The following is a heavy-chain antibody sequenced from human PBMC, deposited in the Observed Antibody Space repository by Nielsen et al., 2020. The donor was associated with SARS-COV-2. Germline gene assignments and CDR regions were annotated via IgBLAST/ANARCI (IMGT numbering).Heavy chain of an antibody. V-gene: IGHV3-9*01. CDR3: ATAGPILNY. Sequence: GGSLRLSCAASGFTFDDYAMHWVRQAPGKGLEWVSGISWNRGSIGYADSVKGRFTISRDNAKNSLYLQMNSLRAEDTALYYCATAGPILNYWGQGTLVTVSS. CDR2: ISWNRGSI. J-gene: IGHJ4*02. CDR1: GFTFDDYA. D-gene: IGHD3-9*01.